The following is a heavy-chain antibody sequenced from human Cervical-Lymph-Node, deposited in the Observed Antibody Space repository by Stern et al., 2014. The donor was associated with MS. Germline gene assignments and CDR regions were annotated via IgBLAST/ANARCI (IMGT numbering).Heavy chain of an antibody. D-gene: IGHD1-26*01. CDR3: ATTRWDLFTWNWFDP. J-gene: IGHJ5*02. V-gene: IGHV4-61*02. CDR1: GGSISSSGYY. CDR2: IHDSGST. Sequence: QVQLVESGPGLVKPSQTLSLTCTVSGGSISSSGYYWSWIRQPADKGLEWIGRIHDSGSTYYHPSLKSRVTISMDPAKNQFSLKLTSVTAADTAVYYCATTRWDLFTWNWFDPWGQGTLVTVSS.